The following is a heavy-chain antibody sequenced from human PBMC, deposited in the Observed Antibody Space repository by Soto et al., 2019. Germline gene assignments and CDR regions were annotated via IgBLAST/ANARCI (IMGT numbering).Heavy chain of an antibody. CDR3: ARANKDIVVVPAAGWLGYNWFDP. J-gene: IGHJ5*02. D-gene: IGHD2-2*01. Sequence: PGGSLRLSCAASGFTFSSYWMSWVRQAPGKGLEWVANIKQDGSEKYYVDSVKGRFTISRDNAKNSLYLQMNSLRAEDTAVYYCARANKDIVVVPAAGWLGYNWFDPWGQGTLVTVSS. V-gene: IGHV3-7*05. CDR1: GFTFSSYW. CDR2: IKQDGSEK.